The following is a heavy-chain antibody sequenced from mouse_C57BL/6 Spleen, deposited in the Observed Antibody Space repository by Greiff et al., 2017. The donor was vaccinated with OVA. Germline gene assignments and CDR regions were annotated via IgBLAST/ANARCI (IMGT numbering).Heavy chain of an antibody. CDR2: IYPGSGSP. CDR1: GYTFTSYW. J-gene: IGHJ2*01. D-gene: IGHD1-1*01. Sequence: QVQLKESGAELVKPGASVKMSCKASGYTFTSYWITWVKPRPGQGLEWIGDIYPGSGSPNYNEKFKSKATLTVDTSSSTAYMQLSSLTSEDSAVYYCARGYYGSYFDYWGQGTTLTVSS. CDR3: ARGYYGSYFDY. V-gene: IGHV1-55*01.